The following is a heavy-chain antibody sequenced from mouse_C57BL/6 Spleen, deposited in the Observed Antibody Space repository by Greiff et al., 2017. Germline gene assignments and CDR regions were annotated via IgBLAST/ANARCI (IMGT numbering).Heavy chain of an antibody. Sequence: QVQLKQPGAELVKPGASVKMSCKASGYTFTSSWITWVKQRPGQGLEWVGDIYPGSGSTNYNEQFKSKATLTVETSSSTAYMQLSSLTSEDSAVYYCARLGGPYYFDYWGQGTTLTVSS. V-gene: IGHV1-55*01. J-gene: IGHJ2*01. CDR2: IYPGSGST. D-gene: IGHD3-1*01. CDR3: ARLGGPYYFDY. CDR1: GYTFTSSW.